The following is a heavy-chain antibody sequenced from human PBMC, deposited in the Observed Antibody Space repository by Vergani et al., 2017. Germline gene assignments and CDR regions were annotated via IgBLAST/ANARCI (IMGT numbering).Heavy chain of an antibody. D-gene: IGHD3-10*01. CDR1: GYTFTSYY. CDR3: AGGGSTGRPYNWFYP. CDR2: INPSGGST. J-gene: IGHJ5*02. Sequence: QVQLVQSGAEVKKPGASVKASCKASGYTFTSYYMHWVRQAPGQGLEWMGIINPSGGSTSYAQKFQGRVTMTRDTSTSTVYMELSSLRSEDTAVYYCAGGGSTGRPYNWFYPWGQGTLVTVSS. V-gene: IGHV1-46*01.